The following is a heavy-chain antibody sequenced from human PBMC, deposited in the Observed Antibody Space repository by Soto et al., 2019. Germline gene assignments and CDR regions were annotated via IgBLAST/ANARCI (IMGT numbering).Heavy chain of an antibody. J-gene: IGHJ4*01. D-gene: IGHD3-22*01. CDR3: ASVPHANIYDSSGYYFDY. Sequence: SETLSLTCTVSGGSISSGGYYWSWIRQHPGKGLEWIGYIYYSGSTYYNPSLKSRVTISVDTSKNQFSLKLSSVTAADTAVYYSASVPHANIYDSSGYYFDYWGQGTLVTVSS. CDR2: IYYSGST. CDR1: GGSISSGGYY. V-gene: IGHV4-31*03.